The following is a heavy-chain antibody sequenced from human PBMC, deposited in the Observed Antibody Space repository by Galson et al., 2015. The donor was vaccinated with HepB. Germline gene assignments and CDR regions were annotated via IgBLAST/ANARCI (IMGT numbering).Heavy chain of an antibody. CDR3: ARGGSSWYHFDI. D-gene: IGHD6-13*01. Sequence: SLRLSCAASGFPFSNYDMHWVRQGTGKRLEWVSGIGTAGNTFYSGSVKGRFTISRENAKNTLYLQMNSLRAEDTAVYYCARGGSSWYHFDIWGQGTMVTVSS. J-gene: IGHJ3*02. CDR2: IGTAGNT. CDR1: GFPFSNYD. V-gene: IGHV3-13*01.